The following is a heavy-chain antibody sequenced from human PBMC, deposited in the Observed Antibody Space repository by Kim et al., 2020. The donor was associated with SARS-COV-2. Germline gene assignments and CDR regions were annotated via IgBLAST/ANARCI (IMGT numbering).Heavy chain of an antibody. CDR2: IYSGGIT. J-gene: IGHJ6*03. V-gene: IGHV3-66*04. CDR3: ARHLAGKDYDYSYMDG. D-gene: IGHD6-19*01. CDR1: GFTVSSNY. Sequence: GGSLRLSCAASGFTVSSNYMSWVRQAPGKGLEWVSVIYSGGITYNADSAKGRFTISRDESRNTLYLQMNSLRAEDTAVYYCARHLAGKDYDYSYMDGWG.